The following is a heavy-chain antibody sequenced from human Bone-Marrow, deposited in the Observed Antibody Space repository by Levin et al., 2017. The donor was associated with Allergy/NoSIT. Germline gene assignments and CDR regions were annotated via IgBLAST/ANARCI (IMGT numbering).Heavy chain of an antibody. J-gene: IGHJ6*02. CDR2: ISYDGSNK. Sequence: AGGSLRLSCAASGFTFSNYGMHWVRQAPGKGLEWVAVISYDGSNKYYADSVKGRFTISRDNSKNTLYLQMNSLRAEDTAVYYCAKDRGGAAAGTDYYGMDVWGQGTTVTVS. CDR1: GFTFSNYG. D-gene: IGHD6-13*01. CDR3: AKDRGGAAAGTDYYGMDV. V-gene: IGHV3-30*18.